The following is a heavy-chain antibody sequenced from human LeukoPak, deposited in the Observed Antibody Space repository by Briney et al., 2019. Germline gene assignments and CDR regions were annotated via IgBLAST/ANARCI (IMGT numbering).Heavy chain of an antibody. CDR3: ARDQGYCSSTSCLYSSSSSKVAFDI. J-gene: IGHJ3*02. Sequence: SVKVSCKASGGTFSSYAISWVRQAPGHGLEWMGGIIPIFGTANYAQKFQGRVTITADESTTTAYMELSSLRSEDTAVYYCARDQGYCSSTSCLYSSSSSKVAFDIWGQGTMVTVSS. CDR1: GGTFSSYA. CDR2: IIPIFGTA. V-gene: IGHV1-69*01. D-gene: IGHD2-2*01.